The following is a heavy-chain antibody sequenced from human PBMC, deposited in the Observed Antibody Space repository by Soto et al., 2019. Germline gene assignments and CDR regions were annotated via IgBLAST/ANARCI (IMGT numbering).Heavy chain of an antibody. Sequence: SLRLSCAASGFTFDDYTMHWVRQAPGKGLEWVSGVGWNGGDIVYADSVKGRFTVSRDNTKNSLYLEVNSLRAEDTAIYYCAKDRAVVVPVSTSYFHYYGLDVWGQGTTVTVSS. CDR2: VGWNGGDI. CDR3: AKDRAVVVPVSTSYFHYYGLDV. V-gene: IGHV3-9*01. D-gene: IGHD2-2*01. J-gene: IGHJ6*02. CDR1: GFTFDDYT.